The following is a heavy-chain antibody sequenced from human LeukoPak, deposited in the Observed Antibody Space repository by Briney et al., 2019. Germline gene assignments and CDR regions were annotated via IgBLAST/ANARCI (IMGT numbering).Heavy chain of an antibody. V-gene: IGHV4-31*03. D-gene: IGHD4-17*01. CDR1: GVSISGVNYY. Sequence: SETLSLTCTVSGVSISGVNYYWNWIRQHPGKGLEWIGYFYYSRTTYYNPSLRSRVTISVDTSQNQFSLRLSSVAAADTAVYYCARSDYGDYFLDYWGQGTLVTVSS. J-gene: IGHJ4*02. CDR3: ARSDYGDYFLDY. CDR2: FYYSRTT.